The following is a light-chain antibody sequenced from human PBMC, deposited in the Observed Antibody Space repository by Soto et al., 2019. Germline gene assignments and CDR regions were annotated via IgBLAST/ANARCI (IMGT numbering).Light chain of an antibody. CDR1: RSDVGGYNY. V-gene: IGLV2-11*01. Sequence: QSVLTQPRSVSGSPGQSVTISCTGTRSDVGGYNYVSWYQQHPGKAPKLMIYDVSKRPSGVPDRFSGSKSGNTASLTISGLQAEDEADYYCCSYAGSYTHYVFGTGTKVTVL. CDR3: CSYAGSYTHYV. J-gene: IGLJ1*01. CDR2: DVS.